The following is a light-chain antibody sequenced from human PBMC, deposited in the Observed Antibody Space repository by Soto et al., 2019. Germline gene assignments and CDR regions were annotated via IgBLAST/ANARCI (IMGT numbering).Light chain of an antibody. J-gene: IGKJ5*01. CDR3: QQRSNVIT. CDR1: QSVSSSY. Sequence: EIVLTQSPGTLSLSPGEGATLSCRASQSVSSSYLAWYQQKPGQAPRLLIYGASTRATGIPARFSGSGSGTDFTLTISSLEPEDFAVYYCQQRSNVITFGQGTRLEIK. V-gene: IGKV3D-20*02. CDR2: GAS.